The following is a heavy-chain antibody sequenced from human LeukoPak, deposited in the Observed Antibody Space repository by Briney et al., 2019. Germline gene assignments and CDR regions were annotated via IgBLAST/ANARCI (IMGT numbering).Heavy chain of an antibody. CDR3: ARDYYDFPWYYYGMDV. D-gene: IGHD3-3*01. V-gene: IGHV1-18*01. Sequence: ASVKVSCKASGYTFTSYAMNWVRQAPGQGLEWMGWISAYNGNTNYAQKLQGRVTMTTDTSTSTAYMELRSLRSDDTAVYYCARDYYDFPWYYYGMDVWGQGPRSPSP. J-gene: IGHJ6*02. CDR2: ISAYNGNT. CDR1: GYTFTSYA.